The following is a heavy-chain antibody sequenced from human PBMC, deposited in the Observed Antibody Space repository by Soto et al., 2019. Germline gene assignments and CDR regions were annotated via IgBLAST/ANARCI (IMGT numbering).Heavy chain of an antibody. CDR3: ARSSGWYALDY. J-gene: IGHJ4*02. D-gene: IGHD6-19*01. Sequence: TLSLTCSVSGGSISSYYWSWIRQPPGKGLEWIGYIYYSGNTNYNPSLKSRVTISVDTSKNQFSLKLSSVTAADTAVYYCARSSGWYALDYWGQGTLVTVSS. CDR2: IYYSGNT. V-gene: IGHV4-59*01. CDR1: GGSISSYY.